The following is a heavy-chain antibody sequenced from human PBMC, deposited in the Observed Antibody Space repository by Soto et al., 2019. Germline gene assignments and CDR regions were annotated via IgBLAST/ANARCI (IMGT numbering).Heavy chain of an antibody. Sequence: PGGSLRLSCPTSGFTFGDYAVSWVRQAPGKGLEWVAFIRSKAFGGTTEYAASIKGRFTISRDDSKSIAYLQMNSLKTEDTAVYFCTSGPYCSSSSCYRGDYYYYYGLDVWGQGTTVTVSS. CDR2: IRSKAFGGTT. V-gene: IGHV3-49*04. D-gene: IGHD2-2*02. CDR3: TSGPYCSSSSCYRGDYYYYYGLDV. J-gene: IGHJ6*02. CDR1: GFTFGDYA.